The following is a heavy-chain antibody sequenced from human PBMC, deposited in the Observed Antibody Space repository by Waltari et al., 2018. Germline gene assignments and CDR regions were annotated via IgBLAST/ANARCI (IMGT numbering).Heavy chain of an antibody. CDR1: GFSLSTSGVG. Sequence: QITLKESGPTLVKPTQTLTLTCTFSGFSLSTSGVGVGWIRQPPGKALEWLALIYWDDDKRYSPSLKSRLTITKDTSKNQVVLTMTNMDPVDTATYYCAHSSPPPPPITIFVLGSPRAFDIWGQGTMVTVSS. D-gene: IGHD3-3*01. CDR3: AHSSPPPPPITIFVLGSPRAFDI. V-gene: IGHV2-5*02. CDR2: IYWDDDK. J-gene: IGHJ3*02.